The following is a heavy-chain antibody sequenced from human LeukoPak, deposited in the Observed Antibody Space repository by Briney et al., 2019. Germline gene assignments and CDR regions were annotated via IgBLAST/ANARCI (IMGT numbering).Heavy chain of an antibody. CDR1: GFPLSSNY. J-gene: IGHJ5*02. V-gene: IGHV3-53*01. Sequence: GGSLRHSCAASGFPLSSNYMSSVRQAPGKGVEWVSVIYSGGSTYYADTVKGRFTMSRDNATNSLYLQLNSLRAEDTAFYYCARAPDGTYYRNWFDPWGQGTLVTVSS. D-gene: IGHD1-26*01. CDR3: ARAPDGTYYRNWFDP. CDR2: IYSGGST.